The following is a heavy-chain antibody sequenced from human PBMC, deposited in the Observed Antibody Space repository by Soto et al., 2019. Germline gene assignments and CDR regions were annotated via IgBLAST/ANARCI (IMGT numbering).Heavy chain of an antibody. CDR3: ATVTPRIVVVLAEFPT. Sequence: QVQLKQSGPGLVRPSGTLSLTCRVSGTSISSSYWWAWGRQSPGKGLEWIGEIYHNGITKYNPSLKSRLIMSIDKSTNQFALKLTSVTAADTAVYYCATVTPRIVVVLAEFPTWGQGTLVTVSS. J-gene: IGHJ4*02. D-gene: IGHD2-21*01. V-gene: IGHV4-4*02. CDR1: GTSISSSYW. CDR2: IYHNGIT.